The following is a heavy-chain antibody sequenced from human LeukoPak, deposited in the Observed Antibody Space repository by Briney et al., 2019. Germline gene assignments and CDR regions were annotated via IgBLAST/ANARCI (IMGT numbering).Heavy chain of an antibody. Sequence: PETLSLTSTVSGGSTRSYYWSWVPQPPGKGLEWIGYMYYSGSANYNPTLKSRVTISVDTSKNQFSLKLSSVTAADTAVYYCARVVRLVAADWFDPWGQGILVTVSS. V-gene: IGHV4-59*01. D-gene: IGHD6-25*01. J-gene: IGHJ5*02. CDR2: MYYSGSA. CDR3: ARVVRLVAADWFDP. CDR1: GGSTRSYY.